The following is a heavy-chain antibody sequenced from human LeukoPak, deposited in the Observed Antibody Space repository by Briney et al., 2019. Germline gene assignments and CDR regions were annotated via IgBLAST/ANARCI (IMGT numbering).Heavy chain of an antibody. CDR1: GGSFSGYY. CDR2: INHSGSA. V-gene: IGHV4-34*01. CDR3: ARDLIQLPAAIFGRWFDP. Sequence: PSETLSLTCAVYGGSFSGYYWSWIRQPPRKGLEWIGEINHSGSANYNPSLKSRVTISVDTSKNQFSLKLSSVTAADTAVYYCARDLIQLPAAIFGRWFDPWGQGTLVTVSS. D-gene: IGHD2-2*02. J-gene: IGHJ5*02.